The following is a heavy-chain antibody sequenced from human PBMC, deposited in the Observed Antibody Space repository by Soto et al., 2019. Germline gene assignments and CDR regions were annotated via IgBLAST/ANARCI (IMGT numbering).Heavy chain of an antibody. CDR3: ARDPSSGYPNYDAFDI. CDR1: GFTFSSYA. J-gene: IGHJ3*02. D-gene: IGHD6-19*01. Sequence: GGSLRLSCAASGFTFSSYAMHWVRQAPGKGLEWVAVISYDGSNKYYADSVKGRFTISRDNSKNTLYLQMNSLRAEDTAVYYCARDPSSGYPNYDAFDIWGQGTMVTVSS. CDR2: ISYDGSNK. V-gene: IGHV3-30-3*01.